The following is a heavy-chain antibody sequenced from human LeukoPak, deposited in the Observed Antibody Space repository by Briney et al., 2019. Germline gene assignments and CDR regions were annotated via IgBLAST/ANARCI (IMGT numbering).Heavy chain of an antibody. Sequence: PSETLSLTCTVSGGSISSGGYYWSWIRQHPGKGLEWIGYIYYSGSTYYNPSLKSRVTISVDTSKNQFSLKLSSVTAADTAVYYCARRSEWELFHYWGQGTLVTVSA. CDR1: GGSISSGGYY. CDR3: ARRSEWELFHY. J-gene: IGHJ4*02. D-gene: IGHD1-26*01. CDR2: IYYSGST. V-gene: IGHV4-31*03.